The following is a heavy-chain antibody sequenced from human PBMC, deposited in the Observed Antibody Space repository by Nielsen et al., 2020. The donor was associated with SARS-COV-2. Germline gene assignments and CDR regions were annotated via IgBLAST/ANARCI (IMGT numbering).Heavy chain of an antibody. V-gene: IGHV4-61*08. CDR2: IYYSGAT. CDR3: ARVHIRSSWYLSRYYFDY. D-gene: IGHD6-13*01. CDR1: GGSISSGDYY. Sequence: SETLSLTCTVSGGSISSGDYYWSWIRQPPGKGLEWIGYIYYSGATNYNPSLKSRVTISVVTSKNQFSLKLSSVTAADTAVYYCARVHIRSSWYLSRYYFDYWGQGNLVTVSS. J-gene: IGHJ4*02.